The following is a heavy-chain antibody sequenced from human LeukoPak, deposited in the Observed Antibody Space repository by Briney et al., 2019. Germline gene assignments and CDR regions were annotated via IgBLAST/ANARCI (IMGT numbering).Heavy chain of an antibody. CDR1: GGTFSSYA. CDR3: ARILEGYHYYMDV. V-gene: IGHV1-69*05. CDR2: IIPIFGTA. Sequence: SVKVSCKASGGTFSSYAISWVRQAPGQGLEWMGGIIPIFGTANYAQKFQGRVTITTDESTSTAYMELSSLRVEDTAVYYCARILEGYHYYMDVWGKGTTVTVSS. J-gene: IGHJ6*03.